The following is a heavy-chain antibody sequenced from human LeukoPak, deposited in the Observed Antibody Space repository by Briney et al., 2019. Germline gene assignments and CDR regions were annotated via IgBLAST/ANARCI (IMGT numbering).Heavy chain of an antibody. J-gene: IGHJ4*02. CDR1: GFTFSDYY. V-gene: IGHV3-11*01. CDR3: ARGPMVVAATPLCA. Sequence: KPGGSLRLSCAASGFTFSDYYMSWIRQAPGKGLEWVSYISSSGSTIYYADSVKGRFTISRDNAKNSLYLQMNSLRAEDTAVYYCARGPMVVAATPLCAWGQGTLVTVSS. D-gene: IGHD2-15*01. CDR2: ISSSGSTI.